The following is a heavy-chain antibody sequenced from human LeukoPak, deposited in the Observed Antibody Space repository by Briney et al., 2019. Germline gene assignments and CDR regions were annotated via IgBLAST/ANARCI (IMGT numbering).Heavy chain of an antibody. CDR1: GGSISSGSYY. J-gene: IGHJ4*02. CDR2: IYTSGST. D-gene: IGHD5-18*01. V-gene: IGHV4-61*02. Sequence: SETLSLTCTVSGGSISSGSYYWSWIRQPAGKGLEWIGRIYTSGSTNYNPSLKSRVTISVDTSNNQFSLKLSSVTAADTAVYYCASSGYSYGYYFDYWGQGTLVTVSS. CDR3: ASSGYSYGYYFDY.